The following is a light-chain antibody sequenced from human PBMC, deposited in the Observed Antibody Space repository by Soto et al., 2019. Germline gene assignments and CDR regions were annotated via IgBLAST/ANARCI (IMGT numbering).Light chain of an antibody. V-gene: IGLV2-8*01. CDR2: EVS. Sequence: QSELTQPPSASGSPGQSVTISCTGTSSDVGGYNYVSWYQQHPGKAPKLMIYEVSKRPSGVPDRFSGSKSGNTASLTVSGLQAEDEADYYCSSYAGSNNYVVFGGGTKVTVL. CDR3: SSYAGSNNYVV. J-gene: IGLJ2*01. CDR1: SSDVGGYNY.